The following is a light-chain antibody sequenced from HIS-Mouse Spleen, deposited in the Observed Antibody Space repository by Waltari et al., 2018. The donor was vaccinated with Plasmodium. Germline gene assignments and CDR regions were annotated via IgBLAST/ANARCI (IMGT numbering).Light chain of an antibody. CDR1: VLAKKY. CDR2: KDS. V-gene: IGLV3-27*01. Sequence: YELTQPSSVSVSPGQTPRLTCSGDVLAKKYARWFQQKPGQAPVLVIYKDSERPSGTPERFSGSSSGTTVTLTISGAQVEDEADYYCYSAADNNRVFGGGTKLTVL. J-gene: IGLJ3*02. CDR3: YSAADNNRV.